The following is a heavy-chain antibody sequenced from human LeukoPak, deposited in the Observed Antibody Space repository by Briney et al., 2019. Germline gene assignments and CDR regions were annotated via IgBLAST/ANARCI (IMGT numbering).Heavy chain of an antibody. CDR2: ISYDGSNK. Sequence: GGSLRLSCAASGLTFSSYAMHWVRQAPGKGLEWVAVISYDGSNKYYADSVKGRFTICRDNSKNTLYLQMNSVRAEDTAVYYWARGTLWSFDYWGQGTLVTVSS. J-gene: IGHJ4*02. CDR1: GLTFSSYA. D-gene: IGHD3-10*01. CDR3: ARGTLWSFDY. V-gene: IGHV3-30-3*01.